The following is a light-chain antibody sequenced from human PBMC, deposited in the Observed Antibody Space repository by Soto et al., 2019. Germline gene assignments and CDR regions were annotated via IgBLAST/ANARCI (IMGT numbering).Light chain of an antibody. V-gene: IGKV3-20*01. CDR1: QSDNSNY. CDR2: CAS. J-gene: IGKJ1*01. CDR3: KQYGRSTQT. Sequence: ETVLTQSPTTMSLAPGERPTLSCRASQSDNSNYLACYQHKPDKAAMLLIFCASNRATPMPDCSSGSGSGSDFILTISTLEPEDVGLNYCKQYGRSTQTFGQGAKVNIK.